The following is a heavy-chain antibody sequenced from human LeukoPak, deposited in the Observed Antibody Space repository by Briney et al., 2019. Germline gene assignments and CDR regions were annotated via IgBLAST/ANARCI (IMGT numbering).Heavy chain of an antibody. CDR1: GFTFSSYG. Sequence: PGGSLRLSCAASGFTFSSYGMHWVRQAPGKGLEWVAVISYDGSNKYYADSVKGRFTISRDNSKNTLYLQMNSLRAEDTAVYYCAKSCRRYSYGYCFDYWGQGTLVTVSS. J-gene: IGHJ4*02. D-gene: IGHD5-18*01. V-gene: IGHV3-30*18. CDR3: AKSCRRYSYGYCFDY. CDR2: ISYDGSNK.